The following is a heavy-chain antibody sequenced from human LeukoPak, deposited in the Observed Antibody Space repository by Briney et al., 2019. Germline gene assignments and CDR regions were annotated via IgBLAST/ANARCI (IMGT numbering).Heavy chain of an antibody. CDR2: INHSGST. CDR1: GGSFSGYY. J-gene: IGHJ6*03. Sequence: SETLSLTCAVYGGSFSGYYWSWIRQPPGKGLEWIGEINHSGSTYYNPSLKSRVTISVDTSKNQFSLKLSSVTAADTAVYYCARGDSDYYYMDVWGKGTTVTVSS. D-gene: IGHD3-10*01. CDR3: ARGDSDYYYMDV. V-gene: IGHV4-34*01.